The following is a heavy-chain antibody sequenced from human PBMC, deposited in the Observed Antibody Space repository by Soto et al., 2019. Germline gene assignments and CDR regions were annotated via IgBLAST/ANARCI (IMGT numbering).Heavy chain of an antibody. CDR3: AKGGSAYCSGGSCYHPFDY. D-gene: IGHD2-15*01. CDR1: GFTFSNYA. J-gene: IGHJ4*02. Sequence: EVQLLESGGGLVQPGGSLRLSCAASGFTFSNYAMTWVRQAPGKGLEWVSTISGSGGNTWYADSVKGRFTTSRDNSKNTLYLQMNSLRAEDTAVYYCAKGGSAYCSGGSCYHPFDYWGQGTLATVSS. V-gene: IGHV3-23*01. CDR2: ISGSGGNT.